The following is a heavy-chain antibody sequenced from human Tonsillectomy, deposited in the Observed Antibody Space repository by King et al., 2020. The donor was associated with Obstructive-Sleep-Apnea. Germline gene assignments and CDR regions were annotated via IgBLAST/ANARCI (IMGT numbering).Heavy chain of an antibody. D-gene: IGHD6-19*01. CDR1: GGSISSSSYY. CDR2: IHYSGSP. J-gene: IGHJ4*02. Sequence: QLQESGPGLEKPSETLSLTCIVSGGSISSSSYYWGWIRQPPGKGLEWIGSIHYSGSPYYNPSLKSRVTISVDTSKNQFYLRLTSVTAADTAVYYCARHVGAVSGPGDYWGQGTLVTVSS. V-gene: IGHV4-39*01. CDR3: ARHVGAVSGPGDY.